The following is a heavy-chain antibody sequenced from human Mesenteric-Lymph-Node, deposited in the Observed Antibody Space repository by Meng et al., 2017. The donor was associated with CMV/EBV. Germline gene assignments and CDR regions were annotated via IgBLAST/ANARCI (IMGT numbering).Heavy chain of an antibody. V-gene: IGHV1-69*05. D-gene: IGHD1/OR15-1a*01. CDR2: IIPLLGTT. CDR1: GGTFSNYA. CDR3: ATRELEEPWGGFDP. J-gene: IGHJ5*02. Sequence: KASGGTFSNYAINWVRQAPGQGPEWMGGIIPLLGTTYYAQKFQGRVTISTDESTTTADMELSSLISDDTAVYYCATRELEEPWGGFDPWGQGTLVTVSS.